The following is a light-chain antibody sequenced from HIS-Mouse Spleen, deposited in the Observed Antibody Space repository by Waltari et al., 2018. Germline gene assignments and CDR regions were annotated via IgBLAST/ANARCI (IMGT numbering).Light chain of an antibody. Sequence: QSALTQPASVSGSPGQSITISCTGTSSDVGSYNLVSWYQQHPGKAPNLMRYGGSQRPSGVSNRFAGSKSGHTAALTISGLKAEDEADYYCCSYAGSSTVVFGGGTKLTVL. CDR3: CSYAGSSTVV. CDR2: GGS. CDR1: SSDVGSYNL. V-gene: IGLV2-23*01. J-gene: IGLJ2*01.